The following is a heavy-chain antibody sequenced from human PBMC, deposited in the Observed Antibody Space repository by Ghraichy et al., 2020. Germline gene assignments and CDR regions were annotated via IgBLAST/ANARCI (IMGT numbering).Heavy chain of an antibody. D-gene: IGHD3-22*01. CDR3: ARDEVYYSESLTYEGVMDV. CDR1: GFTFTDYA. CDR2: ISYDGTNK. J-gene: IGHJ6*02. V-gene: IGHV3-30*04. Sequence: LSLTCAASGFTFTDYAFHWVRQAPGKGLEWVAVISYDGTNKYYADSVKGRFTISRDNSGNTVFLQMNSLRPEDTALFYCARDEVYYSESLTYEGVMDVWGQGTTVTVS.